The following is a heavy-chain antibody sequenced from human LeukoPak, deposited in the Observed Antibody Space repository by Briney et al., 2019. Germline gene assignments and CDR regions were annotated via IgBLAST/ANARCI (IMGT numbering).Heavy chain of an antibody. J-gene: IGHJ5*02. Sequence: SETLSLTCTVSGGSISSSSYYWGWIRQPPGKGLEWIGSIYYSGSTYYNPSLKSRVTISVDTSKNQFSLKLSSVTAADTAVYYCAREGMVRGVSGSDWFDPWGQGTLVTVSS. CDR1: GGSISSSSYY. CDR3: AREGMVRGVSGSDWFDP. CDR2: IYYSGST. D-gene: IGHD3-10*01. V-gene: IGHV4-39*02.